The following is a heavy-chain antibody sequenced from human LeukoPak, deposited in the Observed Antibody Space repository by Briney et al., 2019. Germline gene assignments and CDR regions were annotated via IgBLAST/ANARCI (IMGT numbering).Heavy chain of an antibody. Sequence: PSETLSLTCTVSGGSISSSSYYWGWIRQPPGKGLEWIGSIYYSGSTNYNPSLKSRVTISVDTSKNQFSLKLSSVTAADTAVYYCARGYVYFDYWGQGTLVTVSS. D-gene: IGHD2-15*01. CDR1: GGSISSSSYY. V-gene: IGHV4-39*07. CDR3: ARGYVYFDY. CDR2: IYYSGST. J-gene: IGHJ4*02.